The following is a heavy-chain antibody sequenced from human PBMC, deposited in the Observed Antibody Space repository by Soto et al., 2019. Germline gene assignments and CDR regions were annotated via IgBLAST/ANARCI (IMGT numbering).Heavy chain of an antibody. J-gene: IGHJ6*02. CDR2: TYYRSKWYN. Sequence: SQTLSLTCAISGDSVSSNSAAWNWIRQSPSRGLEWLGRTYYRSKWYNDYAVSVKSRITINPDTSKNQFSLQLNSVTPEDTAVYYCARDFPLRGSSWDEFTYYYGMDVWGQGTTVTVSS. CDR1: GDSVSSNSAA. V-gene: IGHV6-1*01. D-gene: IGHD6-13*01. CDR3: ARDFPLRGSSWDEFTYYYGMDV.